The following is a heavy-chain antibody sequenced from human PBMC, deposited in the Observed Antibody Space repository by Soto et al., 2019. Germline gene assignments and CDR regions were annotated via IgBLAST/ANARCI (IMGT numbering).Heavy chain of an antibody. D-gene: IGHD3-10*01. CDR1: GFTFSRYN. CDR2: VTTSGDIV. J-gene: IGHJ6*02. Sequence: EVQVVESGGGLVQPGGSLRLSCVASGFTFSRYNIHWVRQAPGKGLELVAYVTTSGDIVFYADSVEGRFAISRLVATNSVHLRMHRLRDEDMAVYYCVREEASGISGITYYYYFNGMAVWGEGTTV. CDR3: VREEASGISGITYYYYFNGMAV. V-gene: IGHV3-48*02.